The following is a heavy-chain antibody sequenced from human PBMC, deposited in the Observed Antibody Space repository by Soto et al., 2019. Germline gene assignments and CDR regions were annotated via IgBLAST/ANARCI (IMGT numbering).Heavy chain of an antibody. CDR3: AKDGGYSGDMDV. Sequence: PGGSLRLSCAASGFTFSSYGMHWVRQAPGKGLEWVAVISYDGSNKYYADSVKGRFTISRDNSKNTLYLQMNSLRAEDTAVYYCAKDGGYSGDMDVWGQGTTVTVSS. CDR2: ISYDGSNK. CDR1: GFTFSSYG. J-gene: IGHJ6*02. V-gene: IGHV3-30*18. D-gene: IGHD5-18*01.